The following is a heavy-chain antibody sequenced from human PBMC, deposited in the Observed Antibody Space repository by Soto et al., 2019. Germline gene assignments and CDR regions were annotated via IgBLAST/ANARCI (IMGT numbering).Heavy chain of an antibody. J-gene: IGHJ4*02. CDR3: ARAYSSVRYYFDN. Sequence: SVKVSCKASGNSFSSYILTWVRQAPGQGLEWMGGIIPIFGTADYAQKFQGRVTITADESTSTAYMELNSLRSEDTAVYSCARAYSSVRYYFDNWGQGTLVTVSS. CDR2: IIPIFGTA. D-gene: IGHD3-22*01. CDR1: GNSFSSYI. V-gene: IGHV1-69*13.